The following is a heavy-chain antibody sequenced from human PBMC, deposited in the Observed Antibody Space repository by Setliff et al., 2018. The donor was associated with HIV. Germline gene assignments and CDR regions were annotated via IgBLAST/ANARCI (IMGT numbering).Heavy chain of an antibody. CDR2: IFSSDQS. CDR1: GFSLSNPEMG. CDR3: ARGLRYFDWLSPTYFDY. V-gene: IGHV2-26*01. Sequence: SGPTLVNPTETLTLTCTVSGFSLSNPEMGVSWIRQPPGKALEWLAHIFSSDQSRFNTALKSRLTISKDTSKSQVVLTMTNMDPVDTATYYCARGLRYFDWLSPTYFDYWGRGTLVTVSS. D-gene: IGHD3-9*01. J-gene: IGHJ4*02.